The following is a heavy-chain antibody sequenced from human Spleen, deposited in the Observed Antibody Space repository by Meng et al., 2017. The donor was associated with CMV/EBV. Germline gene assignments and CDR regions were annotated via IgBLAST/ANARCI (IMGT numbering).Heavy chain of an antibody. V-gene: IGHV4-39*01. D-gene: IGHD4-11*01. J-gene: IGHJ5*02. Sequence: GSLRLSCAASGFTVSSNYMSWVRQAPGKGLEWIGSIYYSGSTYYNPSLKSRVTISVDTSKNQFSLKLSSVTAADTAVYYCARHGGYSNYLPVWFDPWGQGTLVTVSS. CDR2: IYYSGST. CDR1: GFTVSSNY. CDR3: ARHGGYSNYLPVWFDP.